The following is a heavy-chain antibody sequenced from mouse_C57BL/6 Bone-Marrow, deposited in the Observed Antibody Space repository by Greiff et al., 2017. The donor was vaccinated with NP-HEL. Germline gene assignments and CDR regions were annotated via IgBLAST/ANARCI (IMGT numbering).Heavy chain of an antibody. CDR1: GFSLTSYG. D-gene: IGHD2-5*01. CDR2: IWSGGSS. CDR3: DREEGYSNPWYFDG. J-gene: IGHJ1*03. V-gene: IGHV2-2*01. Sequence: QVQLQQSGPGLVQPSQSLSITCTVSGFSLTSYGVHWVRQSPGKGLEWLGVIWSGGSSDYNAAFISSLSISKDNSTSQVFFKMNSLQADDTARYYCDREEGYSNPWYFDGWGTGTTVTVSS.